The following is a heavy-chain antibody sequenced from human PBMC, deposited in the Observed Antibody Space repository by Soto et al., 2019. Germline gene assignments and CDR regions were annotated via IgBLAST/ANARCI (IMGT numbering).Heavy chain of an antibody. D-gene: IGHD1-7*01. J-gene: IGHJ4*02. CDR1: GGSFIGHY. CDR2: INQSGST. V-gene: IGHV4-34*01. Sequence: SETLSLTCAVYGGSFIGHYWSWILQPPGKGLEWIGEINQSGSTNYNPSLKSRVTISVDTSKNQFSLKLISVTAADTAMYYCASGFWNYVTTNPGFCYWGQGIVVTVSS. CDR3: ASGFWNYVTTNPGFCY.